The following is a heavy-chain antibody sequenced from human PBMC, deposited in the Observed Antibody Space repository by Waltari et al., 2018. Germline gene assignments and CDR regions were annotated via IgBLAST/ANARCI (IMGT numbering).Heavy chain of an antibody. CDR2: IYYSGST. D-gene: IGHD2-2*01. CDR3: AREAFYSYCSSTSCTYTVNGVAAFDI. J-gene: IGHJ3*02. CDR1: GGSISSSSYY. V-gene: IGHV4-39*07. Sequence: QLQLQESGPGLVKPSETLSLTCTVSGGSISSSSYYWGWIRQPPGKGLEWIGSIYYSGSTYYNPSLKSRVTISVDTSKNQFSLKLSSVTAADTAVYYCAREAFYSYCSSTSCTYTVNGVAAFDIWGQGTMVTVSS.